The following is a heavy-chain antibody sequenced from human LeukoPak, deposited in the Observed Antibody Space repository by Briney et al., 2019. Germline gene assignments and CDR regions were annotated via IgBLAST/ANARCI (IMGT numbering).Heavy chain of an antibody. V-gene: IGHV4-34*01. CDR3: ARGGNCSDGSCYLKDDAFDI. D-gene: IGHD2-15*01. J-gene: IGHJ3*02. Sequence: SETLSLTCAVYGGSFSGYYWSWIRQPPGKGLEWIGEINHSGSTNYNPSLKSRVTISVDTSKNQFSLKLSSVTAADTAVYYCARGGNCSDGSCYLKDDAFDIWGQGTMVTVSS. CDR1: GGSFSGYY. CDR2: INHSGST.